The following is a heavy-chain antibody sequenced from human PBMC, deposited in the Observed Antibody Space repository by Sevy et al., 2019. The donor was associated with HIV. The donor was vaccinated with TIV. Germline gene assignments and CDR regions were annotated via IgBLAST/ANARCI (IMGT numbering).Heavy chain of an antibody. J-gene: IGHJ4*02. CDR2: FDPEDGET. CDR1: GYTLTELS. CDR3: ATAPVITIIRGLTFDY. Sequence: ASVKVSCKVSGYTLTELSMHWVRQAPGKGLEWMGGFDPEDGETIYAQNFQGRVTVTEDTSTDTAYMELGSLRSEDTAVYYCATAPVITIIRGLTFDYWGQGTLVTVSS. D-gene: IGHD3-10*01. V-gene: IGHV1-24*01.